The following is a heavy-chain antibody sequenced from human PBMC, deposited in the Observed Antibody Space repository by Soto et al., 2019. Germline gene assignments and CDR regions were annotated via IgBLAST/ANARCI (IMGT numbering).Heavy chain of an antibody. J-gene: IGHJ4*02. CDR3: AHRQGVPRARYLAY. CDR2: IYWDGDK. CDR1: GFSLSTSGVG. Sequence: QITLKESGPMLVKPTQTLTLTCTFSGFSLSTSGVGVGWIRQPPGKALEWLALIYWDGDKRYSPSLKSRLTITKDTSKNQVALTMTNMDPVDTATYYSAHRQGVPRARYLAYWGQGPRVTVSS. D-gene: IGHD2-8*01. V-gene: IGHV2-5*02.